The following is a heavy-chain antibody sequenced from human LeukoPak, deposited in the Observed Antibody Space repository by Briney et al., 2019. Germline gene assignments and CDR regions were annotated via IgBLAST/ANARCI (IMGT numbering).Heavy chain of an antibody. CDR3: ARGLFYYHSGGPHPFDY. CDR1: GFTFSSYW. V-gene: IGHV3-7*03. J-gene: IGHJ4*02. CDR2: IKQDGSEK. Sequence: PGGSLRLSCAASGFTFSSYWMSWVRQAPGMGLEWVASIKQDGSEKYYVDSVKGRFTISRDNSKNTLYLQMNSLRAEDTAVYHCARGLFYYHSGGPHPFDYWGQGTLVTVSS. D-gene: IGHD3-22*01.